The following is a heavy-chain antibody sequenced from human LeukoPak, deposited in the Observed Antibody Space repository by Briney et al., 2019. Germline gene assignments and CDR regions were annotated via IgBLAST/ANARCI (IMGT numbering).Heavy chain of an antibody. Sequence: QPGGPLRLPCAASGLTFSNYAMLWVRPAPRKGREWVSAISGCGCDTSYADSVKGRFTISRDTSKSTLYLQMNSLRAEDTAIYYCAKQVAHGTFYETYFDYWGQGTLVTVSS. CDR1: GLTFSNYA. V-gene: IGHV3-23*01. CDR3: AKQVAHGTFYETYFDY. D-gene: IGHD1-26*01. CDR2: ISGCGCDT. J-gene: IGHJ4*02.